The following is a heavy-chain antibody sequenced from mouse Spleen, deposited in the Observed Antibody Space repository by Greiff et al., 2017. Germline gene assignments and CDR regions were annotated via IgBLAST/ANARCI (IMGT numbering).Heavy chain of an antibody. Sequence: EVQLQQSGPGLVKPSQSLSLTCTVTGYSITSDYAWNWIRQFPGNKLEWMGYISYSGSTSYNPSLKSRISITRDTSKNQFFLQLNSVTTEDTATYYCARSRLLRPWFAYWGQGTLVTVSA. CDR3: ARSRLLRPWFAY. V-gene: IGHV3-2*02. CDR1: GYSITSDYA. CDR2: ISYSGST. J-gene: IGHJ3*01. D-gene: IGHD1-2*01.